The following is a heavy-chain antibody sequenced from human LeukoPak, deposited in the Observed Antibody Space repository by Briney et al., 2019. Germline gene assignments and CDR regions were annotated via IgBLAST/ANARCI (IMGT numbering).Heavy chain of an antibody. V-gene: IGHV1-2*02. CDR3: ARVYDSSGYYFDY. CDR1: GYTFTGYY. J-gene: IGHJ4*02. D-gene: IGHD3-22*01. CDR2: INPNSGGT. Sequence: ASVKVSCKASGYTFTGYYMHWVRQAPGQGLEWMGWINPNSGGTNYAQKFQGRVTMTRDTPISTAYMELSRLRSDDTAVYYCARVYDSSGYYFDYWGQGTLVTVSS.